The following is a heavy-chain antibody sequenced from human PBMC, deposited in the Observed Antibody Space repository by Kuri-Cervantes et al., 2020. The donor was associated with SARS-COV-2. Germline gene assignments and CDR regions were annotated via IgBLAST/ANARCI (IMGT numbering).Heavy chain of an antibody. Sequence: ASVKVSCKASGYTFTSYGISWVRQAPGQGLEWMGWISAYNGNTNYAQKLQGRVTMTTDTSTSTAYMELRRLRSDDTAVYYCARDRGSSGWSWVYYYYGMDVWGQGTTVTVSS. D-gene: IGHD6-19*01. V-gene: IGHV1-18*01. CDR3: ARDRGSSGWSWVYYYYGMDV. J-gene: IGHJ6*02. CDR2: ISAYNGNT. CDR1: GYTFTSYG.